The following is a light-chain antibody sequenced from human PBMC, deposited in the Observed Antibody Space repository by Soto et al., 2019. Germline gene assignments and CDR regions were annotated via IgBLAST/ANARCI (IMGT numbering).Light chain of an antibody. CDR3: QQYGDAPIT. CDR2: GAS. CDR1: QSVSSN. Sequence: EIVMTQSPATLSVSPGERATLSYRASQSVSSNLAWYQQKPGQAPRLLIYGASIRATGISARFSGSGSGTAFTLTISSLQSEDFAVYYCQQYGDAPITFGQGTRLEIK. V-gene: IGKV3-15*01. J-gene: IGKJ5*01.